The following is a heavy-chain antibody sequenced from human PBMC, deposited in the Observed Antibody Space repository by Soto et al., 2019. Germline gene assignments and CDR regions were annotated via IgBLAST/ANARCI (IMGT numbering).Heavy chain of an antibody. J-gene: IGHJ3*01. D-gene: IGHD3-9*01. CDR2: FYYSGTT. CDR1: GGSISSEGYY. Sequence: QVQLQESGPGLVKPSQTLSLTCTLSGGSISSEGYYWTWIRQHPGKGLEWIGDFYYSGTTSYNPSLKSRLTISVDTSNNQFSLRLSSVTAADTAMYYCARRHDILTGSDSFDVWSRGTMITVSS. V-gene: IGHV4-31*03. CDR3: ARRHDILTGSDSFDV.